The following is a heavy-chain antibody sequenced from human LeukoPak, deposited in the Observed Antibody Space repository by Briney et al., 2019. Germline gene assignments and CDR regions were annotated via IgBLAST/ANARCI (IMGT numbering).Heavy chain of an antibody. D-gene: IGHD3-22*01. CDR2: ISAYNGNT. Sequence: ASVKVSCKASGYTFTSYGISWVRQAPGQGLEWMGWISAYNGNTNYAQKLQGRVTMTTDTSTSTAYMELRSLRSDDTAVYYCARDRHYYDRTGYNDAFDIWGQGTMVTVSS. V-gene: IGHV1-18*01. J-gene: IGHJ3*02. CDR1: GYTFTSYG. CDR3: ARDRHYYDRTGYNDAFDI.